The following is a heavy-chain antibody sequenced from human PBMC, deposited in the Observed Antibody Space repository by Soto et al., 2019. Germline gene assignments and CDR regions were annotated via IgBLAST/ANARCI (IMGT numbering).Heavy chain of an antibody. CDR2: ISGSGGST. V-gene: IGHV3-23*01. D-gene: IGHD1-20*01. Sequence: EVQLLESGGGLVQPGGSLRLSCAASGFTFTSYAMSWVRQAPGKGLEWVSAISGSGGSTYYADSVKGRFTISRDNSKNTLYLQMNSLRAEDTALYCCAPVYNTNYSSGFQHWCEGALVTVSS. J-gene: IGHJ1*01. CDR1: GFTFTSYA. CDR3: APVYNTNYSSGFQH.